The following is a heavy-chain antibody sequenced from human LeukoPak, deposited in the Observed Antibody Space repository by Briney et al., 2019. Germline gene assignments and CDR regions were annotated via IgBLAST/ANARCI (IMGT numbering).Heavy chain of an antibody. J-gene: IGHJ4*02. Sequence: GASVKVSCKASGYTFTNYGISWVRQAPGQGLEWLGWISAYNGDTNYAQKFQGRVTMTTDTSTSTAYMELRSLRSDDTAVYYCARDPGHDTSNYGGLDFWGQGTLVTVSS. CDR1: GYTFTNYG. CDR3: ARDPGHDTSNYGGLDF. D-gene: IGHD4-11*01. V-gene: IGHV1-18*01. CDR2: ISAYNGDT.